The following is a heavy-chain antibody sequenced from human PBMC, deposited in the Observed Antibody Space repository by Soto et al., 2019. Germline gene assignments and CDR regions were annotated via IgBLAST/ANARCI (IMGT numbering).Heavy chain of an antibody. CDR3: AGGGYSNYDLDY. J-gene: IGHJ4*02. Sequence: EVQLVESGGGLVQPGGSLRLSCAASGFTFSGYWMHWVRQVPGKGLVWVSRINSDGSSTSYADSVKGRFTISRDNAKNTLYLQMNSLRAEDTAVYYCAGGGYSNYDLDYWGQGTLVTVSS. D-gene: IGHD4-4*01. CDR1: GFTFSGYW. V-gene: IGHV3-74*01. CDR2: INSDGSST.